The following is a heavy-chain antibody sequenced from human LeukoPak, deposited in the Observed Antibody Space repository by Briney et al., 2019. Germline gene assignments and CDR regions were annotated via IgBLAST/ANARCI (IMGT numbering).Heavy chain of an antibody. V-gene: IGHV4-39*07. CDR1: GGSISSSSYY. Sequence: SEPLSLTCAVSGGSISSSSYYWGWIRQPPGEGLEWIGEVHLDGRTNYNPSLKSRLIMSVDLPENHISLKLTSVTAADTAVYYCAREGGFYRPLDYSGQGTLVTVSS. CDR2: VHLDGRT. D-gene: IGHD3-3*01. CDR3: AREGGFYRPLDY. J-gene: IGHJ4*02.